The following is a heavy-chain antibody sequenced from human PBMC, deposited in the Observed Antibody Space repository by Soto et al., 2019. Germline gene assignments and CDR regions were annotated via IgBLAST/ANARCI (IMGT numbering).Heavy chain of an antibody. J-gene: IGHJ4*02. V-gene: IGHV4-39*01. CDR1: GGSTNSRSDY. D-gene: IGHD3-16*01. CDR2: AYYSGST. CDR3: ARQPRGPGYGERGLYFDY. Sequence: LSLTCTVSGGSTNSRSDYWGWIRQPPGEGLEWIGSAYYSGSTHDNPSLQSRVTISVDTSRNQFSLNLISVTAADTAVYFCARQPRGPGYGERGLYFDYWGQGTLVTVSS.